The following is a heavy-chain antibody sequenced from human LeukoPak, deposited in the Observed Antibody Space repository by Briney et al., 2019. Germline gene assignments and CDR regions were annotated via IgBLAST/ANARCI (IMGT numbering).Heavy chain of an antibody. Sequence: SVTVSCKASGGTFNPFAISWVRQAPGQGLEWVGGIIPIFGTANYAQKFQGRVTITTDESRSTVYMELSSLRSEDTAVYYCARRCNSASCPFDYWGQGTLVTVSS. V-gene: IGHV1-69*05. CDR1: GGTFNPFA. J-gene: IGHJ4*02. D-gene: IGHD2-2*01. CDR3: ARRCNSASCPFDY. CDR2: IIPIFGTA.